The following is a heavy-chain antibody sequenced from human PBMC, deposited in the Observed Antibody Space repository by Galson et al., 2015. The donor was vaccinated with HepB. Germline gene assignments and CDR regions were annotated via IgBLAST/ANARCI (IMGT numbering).Heavy chain of an antibody. CDR3: ARTGGGGLLDY. V-gene: IGHV1-18*01. CDR2: IGPNSGNT. CDR1: GYTFTSYG. D-gene: IGHD3/OR15-3a*01. Sequence: SVKVSCKASGYTFTSYGISWVRQAPGQGLEWMGWIGPNSGNTNYAQKLQGRVTMTTDASTSTAYMELRSLRSDDTAVYYCARTGGGGLLDYWGQGTLVIVSS. J-gene: IGHJ4*02.